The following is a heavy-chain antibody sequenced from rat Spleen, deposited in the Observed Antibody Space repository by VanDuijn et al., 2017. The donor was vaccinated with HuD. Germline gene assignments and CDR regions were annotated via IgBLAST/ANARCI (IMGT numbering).Heavy chain of an antibody. J-gene: IGHJ2*01. Sequence: EVQLVESGGGLVQPGRSLKLSCAASGFTFNNYGMAWVRQAPTKGLEWVATINYDGRSTFYRDSVRDRFTISRDNAKNTQYLQMDSLRSEDTATYYCARHPNNYGDFDYWGQGVMVTVSS. CDR1: GFTFNNYG. D-gene: IGHD1-10*01. CDR2: INYDGRST. V-gene: IGHV5-29*01. CDR3: ARHPNNYGDFDY.